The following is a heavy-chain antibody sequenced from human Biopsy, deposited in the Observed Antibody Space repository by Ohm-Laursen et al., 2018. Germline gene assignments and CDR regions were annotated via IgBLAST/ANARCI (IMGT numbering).Heavy chain of an antibody. Sequence: SSVKVSCKASGYTFTNYFVHWVRQAPGQGLEWMGRIDPFTGVTNYAHNFQGRVTITADRSTPTAYVEVSSLRSDDTAVFYCATDARWDLSLDAFHVWGQGTKVTVSS. CDR1: GYTFTNYF. CDR2: IDPFTGVT. D-gene: IGHD3-16*02. J-gene: IGHJ3*01. CDR3: ATDARWDLSLDAFHV. V-gene: IGHV1-69*04.